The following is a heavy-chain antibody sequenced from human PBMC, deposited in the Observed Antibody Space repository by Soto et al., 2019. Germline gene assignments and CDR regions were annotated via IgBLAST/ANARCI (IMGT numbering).Heavy chain of an antibody. CDR3: ARGDYYDSSGYYTFDY. Sequence: QVQLVQSGAEVKKPGSSVKVSCKASGGTFSSYAISWVRQAPGQGLEWMGGIIPIFGTANYAQKFQGRVTITXGEXTXKAYMELSSLRSEDTAVYYCARGDYYDSSGYYTFDYWGQGTLVTVSS. V-gene: IGHV1-69*05. CDR2: IIPIFGTA. J-gene: IGHJ4*02. D-gene: IGHD3-22*01. CDR1: GGTFSSYA.